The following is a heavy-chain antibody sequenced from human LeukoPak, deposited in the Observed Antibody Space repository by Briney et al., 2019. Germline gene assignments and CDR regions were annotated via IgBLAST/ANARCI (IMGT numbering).Heavy chain of an antibody. V-gene: IGHV4-39*07. CDR1: GGSISSSSYY. Sequence: SETLSLTCILPGGSISSSSYYWAWIRQSPGKGLEWIGTFSSGGSAHYNPSLTSRASISKHTSDNQFSLRLYSVTAADTAVYYCARKQTGTMYDVWGQGTQVTVSS. CDR3: ARKQTGTMYDV. J-gene: IGHJ4*02. CDR2: FSSGGSA. D-gene: IGHD1-7*01.